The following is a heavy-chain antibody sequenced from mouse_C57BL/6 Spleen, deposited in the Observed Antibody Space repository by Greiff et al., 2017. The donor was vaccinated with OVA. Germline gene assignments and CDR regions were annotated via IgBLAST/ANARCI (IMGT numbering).Heavy chain of an antibody. CDR1: GYTFTSYW. J-gene: IGHJ3*01. D-gene: IGHD2-4*01. CDR2: IDPSDSYT. CDR3: ARGLRRAWFAY. V-gene: IGHV1-69*01. Sequence: QVQLQQPGAELVMPGASVKLSCKASGYTFTSYWMHWVKQRPGQGLEWIGEIDPSDSYTNYNQKFQGKSTLTVDKSSSTAYMQLSSLTAEDSAVYCCARGLRRAWFAYWGQGTLVTVSA.